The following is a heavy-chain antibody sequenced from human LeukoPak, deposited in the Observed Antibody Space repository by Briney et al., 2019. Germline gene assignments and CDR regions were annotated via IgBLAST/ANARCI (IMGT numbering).Heavy chain of an antibody. CDR1: GGSISSGGYS. V-gene: IGHV4-30-2*01. Sequence: SETLSLTCAVSGGSISSGGYSRSWIRQPPGKGLEWIGYIYHSGSTYYNPSLKSRVTISVDRSKNQFSLKLSSVTAADTAVYYCARSMRDYYGSGSYYRFDPWGQGTLVTVSS. J-gene: IGHJ5*02. CDR2: IYHSGST. D-gene: IGHD3-10*01. CDR3: ARSMRDYYGSGSYYRFDP.